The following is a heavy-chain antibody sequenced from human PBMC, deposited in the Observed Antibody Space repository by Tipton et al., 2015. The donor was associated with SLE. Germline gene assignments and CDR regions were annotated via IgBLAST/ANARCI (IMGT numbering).Heavy chain of an antibody. J-gene: IGHJ4*02. D-gene: IGHD3-22*01. CDR3: ARDLQYYYDSSGYSYYFDY. CDR2: IYYSGST. V-gene: IGHV4-39*07. CDR1: GGSISSSSYY. Sequence: TLSLTCTVSGGSISSSSYYWGWIRQPPGKGLEWIGSIYYSGSTYYNPSLKSRVTISVGTSKNQFSLKLSSVTAADTAVYYCARDLQYYYDSSGYSYYFDYWGQGTLVTVSS.